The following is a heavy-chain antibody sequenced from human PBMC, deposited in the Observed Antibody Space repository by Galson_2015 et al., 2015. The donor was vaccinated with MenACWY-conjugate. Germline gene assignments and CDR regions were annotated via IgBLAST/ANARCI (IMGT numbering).Heavy chain of an antibody. V-gene: IGHV3-13*04. Sequence: SLRLSCAASGFTFSRNDMHWVRQVIGKGLEWVSAIGPAGDTYYPGSVKGRFTISRENARNSLYLQMNSLGVGDTAVYYCARAYCDGSGSFYGWFFDLWGRGTLVTVSS. CDR3: ARAYCDGSGSFYGWFFDL. J-gene: IGHJ2*01. CDR2: IGPAGDT. D-gene: IGHD3-10*01. CDR1: GFTFSRND.